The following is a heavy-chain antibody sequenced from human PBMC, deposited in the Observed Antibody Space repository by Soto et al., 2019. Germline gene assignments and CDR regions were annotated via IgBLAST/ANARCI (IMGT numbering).Heavy chain of an antibody. V-gene: IGHV1-69*06. CDR3: ARDKSGSSDDAFDI. D-gene: IGHD2-15*01. CDR1: GGTFSSYA. CDR2: IIPIFGTA. J-gene: IGHJ3*02. Sequence: SVKVSCKASGGTFSSYAISWVRQAPGQGLEWMGGIIPIFGTANYAQKFQGRVTITADKSTSTAHMELSSLRSEDTAVYYCARDKSGSSDDAFDIWGQGTMVTVSS.